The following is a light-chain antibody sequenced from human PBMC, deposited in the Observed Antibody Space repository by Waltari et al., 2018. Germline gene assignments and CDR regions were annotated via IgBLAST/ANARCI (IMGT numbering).Light chain of an antibody. CDR2: DVS. CDR1: SRDVGGYNY. CDR3: TSYTSSHGLV. Sequence: QSALTQPASVSGSPGQSITISCTGTSRDVGGYNYLSWYQQHHGKAPKAVIFDVSFGPAGVSIRVSASKSGNTASLTILVLQAEDEADYYCTSYTSSHGLVFGTGTKVTVL. V-gene: IGLV2-14*03. J-gene: IGLJ1*01.